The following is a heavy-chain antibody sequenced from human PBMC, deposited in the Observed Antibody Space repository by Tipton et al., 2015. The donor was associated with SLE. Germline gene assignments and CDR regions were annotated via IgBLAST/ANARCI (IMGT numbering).Heavy chain of an antibody. CDR1: GDSIISGAYY. J-gene: IGHJ4*02. D-gene: IGHD2-15*01. V-gene: IGHV4-31*03. CDR3: ATTSCSGGTCLVDH. CDR2: IFYSGST. Sequence: TLSLTCTVSGDSIISGAYYCSWVRQHPGRGLEWLAYIFYSGSTYYNPSLKSRLNISVDRSNNQFSLKLTSVTAADTAVYYCATTSCSGGTCLVDHWGQGTLVTVSS.